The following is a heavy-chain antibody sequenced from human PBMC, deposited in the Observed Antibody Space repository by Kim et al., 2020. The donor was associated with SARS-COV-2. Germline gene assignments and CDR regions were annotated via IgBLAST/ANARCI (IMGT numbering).Heavy chain of an antibody. D-gene: IGHD6-19*01. J-gene: IGHJ4*02. Sequence: SETLSLTCAVYGGSFNGYYWSWIRQPPGKGLEWIGEIDHSGSTHHNPSLKSRVSISVDTSKNQFSLKMSSVSAADTGVYYCARGPKPSGHSDYRGQGILVAVSS. CDR2: IDHSGST. CDR1: GGSFNGYY. V-gene: IGHV4-34*01. CDR3: ARGPKPSGHSDY.